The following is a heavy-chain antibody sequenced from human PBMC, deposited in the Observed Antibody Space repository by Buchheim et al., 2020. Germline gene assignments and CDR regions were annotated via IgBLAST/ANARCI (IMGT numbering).Heavy chain of an antibody. Sequence: QMQLQESGPGLVKPLQTLSLTCTVSGGSINRGGYYWSWIRQHSVRGLEWIGYIYYTGASYYSTSLKSRVSISVDMPMNHFSLRVNSVTAADTAVYFCARDGYNNFGEYFAMDVWGQGT. D-gene: IGHD4-11*01. J-gene: IGHJ6*02. CDR2: IYYTGAS. CDR3: ARDGYNNFGEYFAMDV. V-gene: IGHV4-31*03. CDR1: GGSINRGGYY.